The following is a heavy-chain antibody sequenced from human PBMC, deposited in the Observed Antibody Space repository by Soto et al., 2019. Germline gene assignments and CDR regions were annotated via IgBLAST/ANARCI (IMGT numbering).Heavy chain of an antibody. CDR3: AKGGYYDFWSGDFDY. CDR2: ISGSGGST. V-gene: IGHV3-23*01. J-gene: IGHJ4*02. CDR1: GFTFSSYA. Sequence: GGSLRLSCAASGFTFSSYAMSWVRQAPGKGLEWVSAISGSGGSTYYADSVKGRFTISRDNSKNTLYLQMNSLRAEDTAVYYCAKGGYYDFWSGDFDYWGQGTLVTVSS. D-gene: IGHD3-3*01.